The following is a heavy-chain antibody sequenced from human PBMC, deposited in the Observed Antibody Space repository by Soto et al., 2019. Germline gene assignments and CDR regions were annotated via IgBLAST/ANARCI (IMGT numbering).Heavy chain of an antibody. V-gene: IGHV1-2*02. CDR3: ERDKPQTYYYYYYGMDV. CDR2: INPNSGGT. J-gene: IGHJ6*01. CDR1: GYTFTGYY. Sequence: ASVNVSFKASGYTFTGYYMHCVRQAPLQWLEWMRWINPNSGGTNYAQKFQGRVTMTRDTSISTAYMELSRLRSDDTAVYYGERDKPQTYYYYYYGMDVGGQGNMVTVSS.